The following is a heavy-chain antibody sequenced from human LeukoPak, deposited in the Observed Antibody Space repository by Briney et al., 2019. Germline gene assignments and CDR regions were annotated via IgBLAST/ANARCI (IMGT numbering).Heavy chain of an antibody. V-gene: IGHV3-73*01. J-gene: IGHJ6*02. CDR1: GLSFSGSA. Sequence: GGSLRLSCAASGLSFSGSAMHWVRQASGRGLEWLGRIRSKANSYVTAYAASVNGRFIISRDDSRNTAYLQMNSLQTEDTAVYYCTKXSDKYCSGAGCYVYNFYGMDVWGQGTTVTVSS. CDR3: TKXSDKYCSGAGCYVYNFYGMDV. CDR2: IRSKANSYVT. D-gene: IGHD2-15*01.